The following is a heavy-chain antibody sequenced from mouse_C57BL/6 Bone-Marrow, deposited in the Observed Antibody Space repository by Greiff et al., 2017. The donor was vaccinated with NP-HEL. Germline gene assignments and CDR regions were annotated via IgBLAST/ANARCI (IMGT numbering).Heavy chain of an antibody. CDR1: GYTFTDYY. V-gene: IGHV1-19*01. D-gene: IGHD1-1*01. CDR2: INPYNGGT. J-gene: IGHJ4*01. CDR3: AREGGITTVVDAMDY. Sequence: SGPVLVKPGASVKMSCKASGYTFTDYYMNWVKQSHGKSLEWIGVINPYNGGTSYNQKFKGKATLTVDKSSSTAYMELNSLTSEDSAVYYCAREGGITTVVDAMDYWGQGTSVTVSS.